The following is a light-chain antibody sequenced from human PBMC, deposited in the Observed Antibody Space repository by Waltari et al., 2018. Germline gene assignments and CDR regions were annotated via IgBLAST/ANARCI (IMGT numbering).Light chain of an antibody. CDR3: LQYNGEPRT. V-gene: IGKV1-5*03. CDR1: QNINTW. J-gene: IGKJ1*01. Sequence: DIQMTQSPSTLSASVGARVTITCRASQNINTWLAWHQQKPGKAPKLLISKASSLESGVPSRFSGSGSGTEYTLTISSLQPDDFATYYCLQYNGEPRTFGQGTKVEVK. CDR2: KAS.